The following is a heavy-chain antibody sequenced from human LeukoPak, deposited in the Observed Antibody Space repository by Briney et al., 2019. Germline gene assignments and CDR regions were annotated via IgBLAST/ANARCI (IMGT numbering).Heavy chain of an antibody. V-gene: IGHV3-21*01. J-gene: IGHJ4*02. D-gene: IGHD3-22*01. CDR2: ISSSSDYI. Sequence: GGSLRLSCAASGFTFSSYSMSWVRQAPGKGLEWVSSISSSSDYIYYADSLKGRFTVSRDNAKNSMHLQMNSLRAEDSAVYYCARALYDSRGFYYDNWGQGTLVTVSS. CDR1: GFTFSSYS. CDR3: ARALYDSRGFYYDN.